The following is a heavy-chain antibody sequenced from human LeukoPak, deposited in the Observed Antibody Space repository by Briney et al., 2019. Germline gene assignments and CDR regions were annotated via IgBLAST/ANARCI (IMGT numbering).Heavy chain of an antibody. J-gene: IGHJ4*01. CDR1: GFTFRSYG. CDR3: ARDPTTVTTGVLGY. D-gene: IGHD4-17*01. Sequence: PGGSLRLSCAASGFTFRSYGMDWVRQAPGKGLEWVAVMWYDGRKKDYADSVKGRFIISRNNSKNTVYLQMNSLRAADTAVYYCARDPTTVTTGVLGYWGKGTLVTVSS. V-gene: IGHV3-33*01. CDR2: MWYDGRKK.